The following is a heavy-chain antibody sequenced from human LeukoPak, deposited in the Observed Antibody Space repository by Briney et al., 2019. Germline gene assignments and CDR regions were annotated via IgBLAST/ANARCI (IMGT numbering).Heavy chain of an antibody. CDR3: ARVIVGATKHIDY. CDR1: GDYISSSSYY. D-gene: IGHD1-26*01. V-gene: IGHV4-39*07. Sequence: SETLSLTCAVSGDYISSSSYYWGWIRQPPGKGLEWIGSIYHSGSTYYNPSLKSRVTISVDTSKNQFSLKLSSVTAANTAVYYCARVIVGATKHIDYWGQGTLVTVSS. J-gene: IGHJ4*02. CDR2: IYHSGST.